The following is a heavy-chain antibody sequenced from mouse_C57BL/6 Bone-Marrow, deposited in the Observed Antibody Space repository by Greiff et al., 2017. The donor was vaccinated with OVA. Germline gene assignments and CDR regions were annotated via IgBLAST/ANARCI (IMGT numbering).Heavy chain of an antibody. CDR1: GYTFTSYW. V-gene: IGHV1-64*01. D-gene: IGHD1-1*01. CDR3: ANYYGSSYYAMDY. CDR2: IHPNSGST. Sequence: VQLQQPGAELVKPGASVKLSCKASGYTFTSYWMHWVKQRPGQGLEWIGMIHPNSGSTNYNAKFKSKATLTVDKSSSTAYMQLSSLTSEDSAVYYCANYYGSSYYAMDYWGQGTSVTVSS. J-gene: IGHJ4*01.